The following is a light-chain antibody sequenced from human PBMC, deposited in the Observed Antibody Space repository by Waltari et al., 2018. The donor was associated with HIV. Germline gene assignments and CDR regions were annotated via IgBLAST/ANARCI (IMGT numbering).Light chain of an antibody. CDR2: EVR. Sequence: QSALTQHATVSGSPGQSITISCTGGSNDVGGYNYVSWYQHLPGKAPKLIIYEVRNRPSGGSKRFSGSKSGNTASLTISGLQAEDEADYYCTSYASSSSLLFGGGTKLTVL. CDR1: SNDVGGYNY. J-gene: IGLJ2*01. CDR3: TSYASSSSLL. V-gene: IGLV2-14*01.